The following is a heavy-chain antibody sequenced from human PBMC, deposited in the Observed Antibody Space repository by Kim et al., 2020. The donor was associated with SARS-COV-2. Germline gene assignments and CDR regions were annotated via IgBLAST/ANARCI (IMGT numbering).Heavy chain of an antibody. V-gene: IGHV4-39*01. CDR2: IYYSGST. CDR1: GGSISSSSYY. D-gene: IGHD2-15*01. J-gene: IGHJ5*02. Sequence: SETLSLTCTVSGGSISSSSYYWGWIRQPPGKGLEWIGSIYYSGSTYYNPSLKSRDTISVDTSKTQFSLKLSSVTAADTAVYYCARGYCRGGRCYWGVDPWGQGPLVPVST. CDR3: ARGYCRGGRCYWGVDP.